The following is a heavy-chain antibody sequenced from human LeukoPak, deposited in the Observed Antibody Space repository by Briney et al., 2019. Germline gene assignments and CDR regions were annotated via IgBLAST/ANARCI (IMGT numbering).Heavy chain of an antibody. CDR2: IYYSGST. Sequence: SAPLSLTCTVSGGSISSSSYYWGWIRQPPGKGLEWIGSIYYSGSTYYNPSLKSRVTISVDTSKNQFSLKLSSVTAADTAVYYCARRYLHYYDSSGYVDYWGQGTLVTVSS. V-gene: IGHV4-39*01. D-gene: IGHD3-22*01. CDR1: GGSISSSSYY. J-gene: IGHJ4*02. CDR3: ARRYLHYYDSSGYVDY.